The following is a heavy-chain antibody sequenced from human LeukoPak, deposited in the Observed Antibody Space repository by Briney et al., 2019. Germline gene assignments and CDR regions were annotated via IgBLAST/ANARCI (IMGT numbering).Heavy chain of an antibody. J-gene: IGHJ6*02. CDR3: ARVRSGSSAGNYGMDV. D-gene: IGHD1-26*01. CDR1: GFTFSSYW. CDR2: INSDGSST. Sequence: GSLRLSCAASGFTFSSYWVHWVRQAPGKGLVWVSRINSDGSSTSYADSVKGRFTISRDNAKNTLYLQMNSLRAEDTAVYYCARVRSGSSAGNYGMDVWGQGTTVTVSS. V-gene: IGHV3-74*01.